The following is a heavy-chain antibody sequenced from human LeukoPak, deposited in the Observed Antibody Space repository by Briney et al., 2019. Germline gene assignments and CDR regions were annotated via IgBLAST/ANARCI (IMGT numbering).Heavy chain of an antibody. CDR2: IDPSGGST. V-gene: IGHV1-46*01. Sequence: ASVKVSCKASGYTFTSYYMHWVRQAPGQGLEWMGIIDPSGGSTSYAQKFQGRVTMTRDMSTSTVYMELSSLRSEDTAVYYCARVWMSGWFDPWGQGTLVTVSS. CDR1: GYTFTSYY. D-gene: IGHD2-2*03. J-gene: IGHJ5*02. CDR3: ARVWMSGWFDP.